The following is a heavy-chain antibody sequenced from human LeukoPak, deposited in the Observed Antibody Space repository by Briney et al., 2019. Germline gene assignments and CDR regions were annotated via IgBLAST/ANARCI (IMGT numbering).Heavy chain of an antibody. CDR3: ARFESWGDFWSGIDY. CDR2: IYHSGST. CDR1: GDSLSSGGYY. D-gene: IGHD3-3*01. Sequence: PSETLSLTCAVSGDSLSSGGYYWSWIRQPPGKGLEWIGYIYHSGSTYYNPSLKSRVTISVDRSKNQFSLKLSSVTAADTAVYYCARFESWGDFWSGIDYWGQGTLVTVSS. V-gene: IGHV4-30-2*01. J-gene: IGHJ4*02.